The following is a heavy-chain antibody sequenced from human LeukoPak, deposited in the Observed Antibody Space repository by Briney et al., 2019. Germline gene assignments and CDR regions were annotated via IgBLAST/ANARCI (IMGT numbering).Heavy chain of an antibody. V-gene: IGHV5-51*01. CDR1: GYSFTSYW. CDR3: ARLAQNYEFWRGYLGAGYYYYYMDV. Sequence: GESLKISCKGSGYSFTSYWIGWARQMPGKGLEWMEIIYPGDSDTRYSPSFQGQVTISADKSISTAYMQWSSLKASDTAMYYYARLAQNYEFWRGYLGAGYYYYYMDVGGKGTTVTVSS. J-gene: IGHJ6*03. D-gene: IGHD3-3*01. CDR2: IYPGDSDT.